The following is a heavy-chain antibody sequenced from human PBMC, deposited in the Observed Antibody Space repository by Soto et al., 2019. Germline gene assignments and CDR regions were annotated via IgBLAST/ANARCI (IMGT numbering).Heavy chain of an antibody. Sequence: QVQRVQSGAEVKKPGSSVKVSCKASGGTFSSYAISWVRQAPGQGLEWMGGIIPIFGTANYAQKFQGRVRITADESTITAYMELSSLRSEDTAVYYCARVSDYDDISGYGGYWGQGTLVTVSS. CDR1: GGTFSSYA. V-gene: IGHV1-69*01. D-gene: IGHD3-22*01. J-gene: IGHJ4*02. CDR3: ARVSDYDDISGYGGY. CDR2: IIPIFGTA.